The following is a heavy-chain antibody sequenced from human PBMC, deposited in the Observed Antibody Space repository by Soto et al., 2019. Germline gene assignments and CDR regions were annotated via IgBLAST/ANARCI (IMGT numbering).Heavy chain of an antibody. J-gene: IGHJ5*02. V-gene: IGHV4-59*01. CDR2: IYYSGST. Sequence: QVQLQESGPGLVKPSETLSLTCTVSGGSISSYYWSWIRQPPGKGLEWIGYIYYSGSTNYNPSLKRRVTVSVDTSKNQFSLKLRSVTAADTAVYYCARGPDCSGGSCYRIALNWFDPWGQGTLVTVSS. CDR1: GGSISSYY. D-gene: IGHD2-15*01. CDR3: ARGPDCSGGSCYRIALNWFDP.